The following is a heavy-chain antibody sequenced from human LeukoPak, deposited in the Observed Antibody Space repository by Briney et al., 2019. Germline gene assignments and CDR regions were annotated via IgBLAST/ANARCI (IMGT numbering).Heavy chain of an antibody. J-gene: IGHJ4*02. CDR3: AKDPTMVRGVSHFDY. V-gene: IGHV3-23*01. CDR1: GFTFSSNA. Sequence: GGSLRLSCAASGFTFSSNAMSWVRQPPGKGLEWVSAISGSGGGTYYADSVKGRFTISRDNSKNTLYLQMNSLRAEDTAVYYCAKDPTMVRGVSHFDYWGQGTLVTVSS. CDR2: ISGSGGGT. D-gene: IGHD3-10*01.